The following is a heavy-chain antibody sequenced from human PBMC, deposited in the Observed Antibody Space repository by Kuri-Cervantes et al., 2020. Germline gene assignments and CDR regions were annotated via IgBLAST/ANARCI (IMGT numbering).Heavy chain of an antibody. Sequence: GESLKISCKGSGYRFTTYWIGWVRQMPGKGLEWMGIIYPGDSDTRYSPSFQGQVTISADKSISTAYLQWSSLKASDTAMYYCARHSGGNYVLIAYVYRGQGTLVTVSS. CDR2: IYPGDSDT. CDR3: ARHSGGNYVLIAYVY. V-gene: IGHV5-51*01. D-gene: IGHD1-7*01. J-gene: IGHJ4*02. CDR1: GYRFTTYW.